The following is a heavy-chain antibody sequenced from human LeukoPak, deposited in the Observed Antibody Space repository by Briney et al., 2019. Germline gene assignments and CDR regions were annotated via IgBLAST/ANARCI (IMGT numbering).Heavy chain of an antibody. Sequence: GGPLRLSCAASRFTFSNYGMQWVRQAPGKGLEWVAVIWYDGSNKYYADSVKGRFTISRDNSKNTLYLQMNSLRAEDTAVYYCARGRGYDSGTYNYAFSDYWGQGTLVTVSS. CDR2: IWYDGSNK. D-gene: IGHD3-22*01. V-gene: IGHV3-33*01. CDR1: RFTFSNYG. CDR3: ARGRGYDSGTYNYAFSDY. J-gene: IGHJ4*02.